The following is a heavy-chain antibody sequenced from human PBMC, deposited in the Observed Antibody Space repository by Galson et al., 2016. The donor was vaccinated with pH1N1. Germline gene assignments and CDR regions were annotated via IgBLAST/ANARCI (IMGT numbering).Heavy chain of an antibody. V-gene: IGHV3-11*04. Sequence: SLRLSCAASGFTFSDYYMSWIRRAPGKGLEWVSYLSSSGSTIYYADSVKGRFTISRDNAKNSLYLQMNSLRAEDTAVYFCARDVGGEVDFAFDIWGQGTMDTVSS. CDR2: LSSSGSTI. CDR3: ARDVGGEVDFAFDI. CDR1: GFTFSDYY. D-gene: IGHD3/OR15-3a*01. J-gene: IGHJ3*02.